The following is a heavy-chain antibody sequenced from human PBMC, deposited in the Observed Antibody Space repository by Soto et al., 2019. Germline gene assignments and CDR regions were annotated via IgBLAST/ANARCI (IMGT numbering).Heavy chain of an antibody. D-gene: IGHD3-10*01. CDR2: IITIVGTA. CDR3: ARTLLWFGESTGYYYYYGMDV. CDR1: GGTFSSYA. Sequence: GASVKVSCKASGGTFSSYAISWVRQAPGQGLELMGGIITIVGTANYAQKFQGRVTITADESTSTAYMELSSLRSEDTAVYYCARTLLWFGESTGYYYYYGMDVWGQGTTVTVSS. J-gene: IGHJ6*02. V-gene: IGHV1-69*13.